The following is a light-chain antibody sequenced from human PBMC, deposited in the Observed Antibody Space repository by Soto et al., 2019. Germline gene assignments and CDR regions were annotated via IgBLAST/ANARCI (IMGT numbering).Light chain of an antibody. CDR1: SSDVGGYNY. CDR3: CSYAGSYSWV. J-gene: IGLJ7*01. CDR2: DVS. Sequence: QSALTQPRSVSGSPGQSVTISCTGTSSDVGGYNYVSWYQQHQGKAPKLMIYDVSKRPSGLPDRFSGSKSGNTASLTISGLQAEDEADYYCCSYAGSYSWVFGGGTQLTVL. V-gene: IGLV2-11*01.